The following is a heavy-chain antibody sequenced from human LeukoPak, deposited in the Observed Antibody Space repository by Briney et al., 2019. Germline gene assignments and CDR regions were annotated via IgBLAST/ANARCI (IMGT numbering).Heavy chain of an antibody. CDR1: GFTFSSYG. V-gene: IGHV3-33*01. Sequence: QTGGSLRLSCAASGFTFSSYGMHWVHQAPGKGLEWVAVIWYDGSNKYYADSVRGRFTISRDNSKNTLYLQMNSLRAEDTAVYYCARDEDGKLDYWGQGTLVTVSS. D-gene: IGHD5-24*01. CDR2: IWYDGSNK. CDR3: ARDEDGKLDY. J-gene: IGHJ4*02.